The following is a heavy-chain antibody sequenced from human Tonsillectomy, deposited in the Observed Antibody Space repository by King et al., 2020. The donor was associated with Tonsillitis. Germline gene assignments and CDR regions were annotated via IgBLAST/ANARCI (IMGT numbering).Heavy chain of an antibody. CDR2: INHSGST. J-gene: IGHJ4*02. V-gene: IGHV4-34*01. Sequence: VQLQQWGAGLLKPSETLSLTCAVYGGSFSGYYWSWIRQPPGKGLEWIGEINHSGSTNYNPSLKSRVTVSVDTSKNQFALKLSSVTAADTAVYYCARGPRPGGITMVRGVSHFDYWGQGTLVTVSS. D-gene: IGHD3-10*01. CDR3: ARGPRPGGITMVRGVSHFDY. CDR1: GGSFSGYY.